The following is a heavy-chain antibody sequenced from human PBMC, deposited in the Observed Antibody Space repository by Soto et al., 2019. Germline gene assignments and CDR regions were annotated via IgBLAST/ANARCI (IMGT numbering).Heavy chain of an antibody. CDR2: TYYRSKWYN. CDR1: GDSVSSNSAA. D-gene: IGHD1-20*01. CDR3: ARDGYNLNPGGDYYYYYGMDV. J-gene: IGHJ6*02. Sequence: PSQTLSLTCAISGDSVSSNSAAWNWIRQSPSRGLEWLGRTYYRSKWYNDYAVSVKSRITINPDTSKNQFSLQLNSVTPEDTAVYYCARDGYNLNPGGDYYYYYGMDVLGQGTTVTVSS. V-gene: IGHV6-1*01.